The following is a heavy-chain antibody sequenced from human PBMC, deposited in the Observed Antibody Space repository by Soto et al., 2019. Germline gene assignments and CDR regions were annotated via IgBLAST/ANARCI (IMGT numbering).Heavy chain of an antibody. Sequence: SETLSVTCTVAGGSIINYCWSWIRQPPGKGLEWIGYIYYSGSANYNPSLKSRVTISVDTSKNQFSLKLSSVTAADTAVYYCARAGAATLSDFWGQGTLVTVSS. V-gene: IGHV4-59*01. CDR3: ARAGAATLSDF. CDR2: IYYSGSA. D-gene: IGHD2-15*01. J-gene: IGHJ4*02. CDR1: GGSIINYC.